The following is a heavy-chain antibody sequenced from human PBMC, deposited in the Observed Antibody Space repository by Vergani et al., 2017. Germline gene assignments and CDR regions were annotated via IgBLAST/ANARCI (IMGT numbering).Heavy chain of an antibody. CDR3: AKDGYYGSGSHGVGGGMDG. CDR1: GFTFSSYG. CDR2: IRYDGSNK. J-gene: IGHJ6*02. D-gene: IGHD3-10*01. Sequence: QVQLVESGGGVVQPGGSLRLSCAASGFTFSSYGMHWVRQALGKGLEWVAFIRYDGSNKYYADSVKGRFTISRDNSKNTLYLQMNSLRAEDTAVYYCAKDGYYGSGSHGVGGGMDGWGQGTTVTVSS. V-gene: IGHV3-30*02.